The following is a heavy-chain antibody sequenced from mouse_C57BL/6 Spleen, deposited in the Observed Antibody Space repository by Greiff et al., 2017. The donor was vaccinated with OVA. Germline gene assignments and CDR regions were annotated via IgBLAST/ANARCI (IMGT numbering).Heavy chain of an antibody. CDR3: AGYYYGSSYRAWFAD. Sequence: VQLKQSGAELVKPGASVKLSCTASGFNIKDYYMHWVKQRTEQGLEWIGRIDPEDGETKYAPKFQGKATITADTSSNTAYLQLSSLTSEDTAVYYCAGYYYGSSYRAWFADWGQGTLVTVSA. CDR2: IDPEDGET. D-gene: IGHD1-1*01. J-gene: IGHJ3*01. V-gene: IGHV14-2*01. CDR1: GFNIKDYY.